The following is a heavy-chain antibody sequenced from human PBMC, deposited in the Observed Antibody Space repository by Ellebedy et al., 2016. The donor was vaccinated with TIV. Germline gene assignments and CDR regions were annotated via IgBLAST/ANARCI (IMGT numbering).Heavy chain of an antibody. CDR1: GFTVSYNY. V-gene: IGHV3-53*01. Sequence: PGGSLRLSCAASGFTVSYNYMTWVRQAPGEGLECVSVIYGGGSTYSADSVKGRFTISRDDSKNTLYLQMNSLRAEDTAVYFCAGARTVSLGFEYWGQGTLVTVSS. CDR3: AGARTVSLGFEY. D-gene: IGHD4-17*01. CDR2: IYGGGST. J-gene: IGHJ4*02.